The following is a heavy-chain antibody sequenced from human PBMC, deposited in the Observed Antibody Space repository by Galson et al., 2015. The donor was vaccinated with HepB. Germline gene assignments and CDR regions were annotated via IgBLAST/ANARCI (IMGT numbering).Heavy chain of an antibody. CDR3: AKDQVVISNYFDY. V-gene: IGHV3-23*01. D-gene: IGHD3-22*01. CDR1: GFTFSSYA. J-gene: IGHJ4*02. CDR2: ISGSGGST. Sequence: SLRLSCAASGFTFSSYAMSWVRQAPGKGLEWVSAISGSGGSTYYADSVKGRFTISRDNSKNTLYLQMNSLRAEDTAVYYCAKDQVVISNYFDYWGQGTLVTVSS.